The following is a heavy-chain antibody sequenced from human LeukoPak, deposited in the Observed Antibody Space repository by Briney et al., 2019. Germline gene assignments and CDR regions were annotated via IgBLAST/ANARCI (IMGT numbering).Heavy chain of an antibody. J-gene: IGHJ4*02. CDR2: IYYSGST. Sequence: SETLSLTCTVSGGSISSYYWSWIRQPPGKGLEWIGYIYYSGSTNYSPSLKSRVTISIDTSKNQFSLKLNSVTAADTAVYYCAREGGSYYDPFDNWGQGTLVTVSS. CDR3: AREGGSYYDPFDN. V-gene: IGHV4-59*01. D-gene: IGHD1-26*01. CDR1: GGSISSYY.